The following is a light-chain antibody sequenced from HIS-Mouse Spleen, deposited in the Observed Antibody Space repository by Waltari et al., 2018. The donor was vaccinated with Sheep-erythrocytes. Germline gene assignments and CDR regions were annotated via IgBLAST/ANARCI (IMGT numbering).Light chain of an antibody. V-gene: IGLV2-11*01. CDR1: SSDVGGYNY. CDR3: CSYAGSYNHV. CDR2: DVS. Sequence: QSALTQPRSVSGSPGQSVTISCTGTSSDVGGYNYVPWYQQHPGKAPKPMIYDVSKRPSGAPDRFSGSKSGNTASLTISGLQAEDEADYYCCSYAGSYNHVFATGTKVTVL. J-gene: IGLJ1*01.